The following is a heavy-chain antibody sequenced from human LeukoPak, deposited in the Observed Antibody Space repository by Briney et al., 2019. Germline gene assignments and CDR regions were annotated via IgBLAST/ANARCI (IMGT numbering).Heavy chain of an antibody. CDR2: IRYDGSNK. CDR1: GLPFSHSG. J-gene: IGHJ4*02. D-gene: IGHD3-10*01. Sequence: GGSLRLSCAASGLPFSHSGMHWVRQAPGKGLEWVAFIRYDGSNKYYADSVKGRFTISRDNAKNSLYLQMNSLRAEDTAVYYCARDPATYYYGSGSYSVDYWGQGTLVTVSS. CDR3: ARDPATYYYGSGSYSVDY. V-gene: IGHV3-30*02.